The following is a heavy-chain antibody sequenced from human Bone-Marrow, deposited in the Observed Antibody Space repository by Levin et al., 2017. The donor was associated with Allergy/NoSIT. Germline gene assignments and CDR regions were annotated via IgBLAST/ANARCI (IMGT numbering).Heavy chain of an antibody. J-gene: IGHJ4*02. Sequence: GESLKISCEASGYRVNTYWINWVRQMPGKGLEWMAKIDPSDSYVNDNPSFQGHVTISVDKSINTVYVQWSILKASDTAMYYCARQMFGSGKKIDYWGQGTLVTVS. D-gene: IGHD3-10*01. CDR3: ARQMFGSGKKIDY. V-gene: IGHV5-10-1*01. CDR2: IDPSDSYV. CDR1: GYRVNTYW.